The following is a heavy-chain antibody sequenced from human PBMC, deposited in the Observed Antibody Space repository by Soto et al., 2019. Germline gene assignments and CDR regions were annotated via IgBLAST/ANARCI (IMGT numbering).Heavy chain of an antibody. V-gene: IGHV3-30*09. CDR1: GFIFSDYY. CDR2: ISHDGSKK. D-gene: IGHD3-9*01. Sequence: ESGGGVVQPGRSRRLSCAASGFIFSDYYMHWVRQAPGKGLEWVAVISHDGSKKYYADSVKGRFAISRDNSKNTLYLQMNSLRPDDTAVNYCARSSYDDVLTGWSMDVWGQGTMVTVSS. CDR3: ARSSYDDVLTGWSMDV. J-gene: IGHJ6*02.